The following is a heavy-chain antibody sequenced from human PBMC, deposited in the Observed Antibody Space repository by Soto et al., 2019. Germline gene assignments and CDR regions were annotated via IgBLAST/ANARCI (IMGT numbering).Heavy chain of an antibody. CDR3: ARGQWELLAYYGMDV. V-gene: IGHV4-59*01. CDR2: IYYSGST. CDR1: GGSISSYY. J-gene: IGHJ6*02. D-gene: IGHD1-26*01. Sequence: SETLSLTCTVSGGSISSYYWSWIRQPPGKGLEWIGYIYYSGSTNYNPSLKSRVTISVDTSKNQFSLKLSSVTAADTAVYYCARGQWELLAYYGMDVWGQGNTVTVSS.